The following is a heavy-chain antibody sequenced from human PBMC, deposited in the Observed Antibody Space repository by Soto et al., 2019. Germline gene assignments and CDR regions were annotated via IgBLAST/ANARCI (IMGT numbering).Heavy chain of an antibody. V-gene: IGHV3-30-3*01. Sequence: QVQLVESGGGVVQPGRSLRLSCAASGFTFSSYAMHWVRQAPGKGLEWVAVISYDGSNKYYADSVKGRFTISRDNSKNPLYLQLNSLRADDTAVYYCASTLDVWGHGTTVTVSS. CDR1: GFTFSSYA. J-gene: IGHJ6*02. CDR3: ASTLDV. CDR2: ISYDGSNK.